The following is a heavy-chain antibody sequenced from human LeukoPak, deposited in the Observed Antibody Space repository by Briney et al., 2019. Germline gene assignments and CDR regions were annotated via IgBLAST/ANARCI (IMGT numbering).Heavy chain of an antibody. CDR2: ISSGGNYT. V-gene: IGHV3-11*03. J-gene: IGHJ4*02. Sequence: GGSLRLSCAASGFTFSDYYMSWIRQAPGGGLEWVSCISSGGNYTDYADSVRGRFTISRDNAKNSLYLQMNSLRAEDTAVYYCARHGGTSRSPIDYWGQGILVTVSS. CDR3: ARHGGTSRSPIDY. D-gene: IGHD1-1*01. CDR1: GFTFSDYY.